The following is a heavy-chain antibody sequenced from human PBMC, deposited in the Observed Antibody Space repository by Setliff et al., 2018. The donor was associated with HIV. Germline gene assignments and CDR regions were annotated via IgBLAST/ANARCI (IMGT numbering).Heavy chain of an antibody. Sequence: PSETLSLTCTASGYSISSGYYWGWSRQPPGKGLEWIGSIYYSGRTYYNPSLKSRVTISVDTSKNQFSLKLSSVTAADTAVYYCARVGWDYYDSSGVGEFDYWGQGTLVTVSS. V-gene: IGHV4-38-2*02. CDR1: GYSISSGYY. J-gene: IGHJ4*02. CDR3: ARVGWDYYDSSGVGEFDY. D-gene: IGHD3-22*01. CDR2: IYYSGRT.